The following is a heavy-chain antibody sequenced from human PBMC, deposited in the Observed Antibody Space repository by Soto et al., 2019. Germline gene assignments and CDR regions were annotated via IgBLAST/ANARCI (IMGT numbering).Heavy chain of an antibody. CDR3: ARTNVGSGWDSFNY. CDR2: IYSGGST. Sequence: EVQLVESGGGLVQPGGSLRVSCAASGFTVSSNYMSWVRQAPGKGLEWVSIIYSGGSTYYADSVKGRVTISKDSSKDTLYLQMDSLRAEDTAVYYCARTNVGSGWDSFNYWGQGTLVTVSS. CDR1: GFTVSSNY. J-gene: IGHJ4*02. D-gene: IGHD6-19*01. V-gene: IGHV3-66*01.